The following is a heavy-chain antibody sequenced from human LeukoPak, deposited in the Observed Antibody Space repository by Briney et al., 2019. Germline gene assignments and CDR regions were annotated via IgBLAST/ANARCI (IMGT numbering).Heavy chain of an antibody. Sequence: ASVKVSCKASGYTFTSYGISWVRQAPGQGLEWMGWISAYNGNTNYAQKLQGRVTMTTDTSTSTAYMELRSLRSDDTAVYYCARNTIFGVVIRPLDYWGQGTLGTVSS. CDR1: GYTFTSYG. J-gene: IGHJ4*02. CDR3: ARNTIFGVVIRPLDY. CDR2: ISAYNGNT. V-gene: IGHV1-18*01. D-gene: IGHD3-3*01.